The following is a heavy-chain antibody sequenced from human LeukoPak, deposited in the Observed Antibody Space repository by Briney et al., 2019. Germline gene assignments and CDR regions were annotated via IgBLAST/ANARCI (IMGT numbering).Heavy chain of an antibody. V-gene: IGHV3-53*01. D-gene: IGHD6-13*01. J-gene: IGHJ4*02. CDR2: IYGGGTT. Sequence: GGSLRLSCAASGFTVSSHYMSWVRQAPGKGLEWVSLIYGGGTTYYADSVKGRFTISRDNSKTTLYLQMNSLRAEDTAVYYCARGMGSSWYYFDYWGQGTLVTVSS. CDR3: ARGMGSSWYYFDY. CDR1: GFTVSSHY.